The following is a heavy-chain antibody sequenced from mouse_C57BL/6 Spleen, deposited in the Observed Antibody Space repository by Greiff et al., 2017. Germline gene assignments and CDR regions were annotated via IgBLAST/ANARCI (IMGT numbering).Heavy chain of an antibody. Sequence: QVQLQQPGAELVKPGASVKLSCKASGYTFTSYWMHWVKQRPGQGLEWIGMIHPNSGSTNYNEKFKSKATLTVDKSSSTAYMQHSSLTSEDSAVYYCERYYGSSDYWGQGTSVTVSS. CDR3: ERYYGSSDY. D-gene: IGHD1-1*01. CDR1: GYTFTSYW. CDR2: IHPNSGST. V-gene: IGHV1-64*01. J-gene: IGHJ4*01.